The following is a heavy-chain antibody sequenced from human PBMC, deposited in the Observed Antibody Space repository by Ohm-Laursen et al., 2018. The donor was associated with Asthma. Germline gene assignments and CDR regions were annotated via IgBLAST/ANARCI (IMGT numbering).Heavy chain of an antibody. Sequence: GSSVKVSCKASGYPSTRDYMHWVRQAPGQGLEWMGIINPSSGSSSYAQKFQGRVTMTSDTSTSTVYMELSSLRSEDTAVYYCARATFSTYCGGDCYYFDYWGQGTLVTVSS. V-gene: IGHV1-46*01. J-gene: IGHJ4*02. CDR2: INPSSGSS. CDR3: ARATFSTYCGGDCYYFDY. CDR1: GYPSTRDY. D-gene: IGHD2-21*02.